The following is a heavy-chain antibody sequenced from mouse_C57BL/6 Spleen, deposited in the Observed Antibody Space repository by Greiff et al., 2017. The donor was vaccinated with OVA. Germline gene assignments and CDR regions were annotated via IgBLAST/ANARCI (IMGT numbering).Heavy chain of an antibody. J-gene: IGHJ3*01. D-gene: IGHD2-4*01. Sequence: VQLQQSGAELMKPGASVKLSCKATGYTFTGYWIEWVKQRPGHGLEWIGEILPGSGSTNYNGKFKGKATFTADTSSNTAYMQLSSLTTEDSAIYYCARGDYDGFAYWGQGTLVTVSA. CDR1: GYTFTGYW. CDR3: ARGDYDGFAY. V-gene: IGHV1-9*01. CDR2: ILPGSGST.